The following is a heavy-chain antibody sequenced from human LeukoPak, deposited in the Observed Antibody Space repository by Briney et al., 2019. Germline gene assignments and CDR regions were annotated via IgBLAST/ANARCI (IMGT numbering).Heavy chain of an antibody. D-gene: IGHD3-22*01. CDR2: ISSSGSTI. CDR1: GFTLSSYE. V-gene: IGHV3-48*03. CDR3: ARDSSGFHYFDY. J-gene: IGHJ4*02. Sequence: GGSLRLSCAASGFTLSSYEMNWVRQAPGKGLEWVSYISSSGSTIYYADSVKGRFTISRDNAKNSLYLQMNSLRAEDTAVYYCARDSSGFHYFDYWGQGTLVTVSS.